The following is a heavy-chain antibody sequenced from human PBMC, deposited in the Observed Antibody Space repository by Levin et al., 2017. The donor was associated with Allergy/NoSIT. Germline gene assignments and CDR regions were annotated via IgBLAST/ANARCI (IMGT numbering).Heavy chain of an antibody. J-gene: IGHJ4*02. V-gene: IGHV4-59*01. CDR3: ARVVSGGGYTKIDY. Sequence: SQTLSLPCTVSGDSISSTYWSWLRQPPGKGLEWIGYISYSGSTNYYPLFKSRVTISLDTSKNQFSLKLTSVTAADTAIYYCARVVSGGGYTKIDYWGQGTLVTVSS. CDR2: ISYSGST. CDR1: GDSISSTY. D-gene: IGHD5-18*01.